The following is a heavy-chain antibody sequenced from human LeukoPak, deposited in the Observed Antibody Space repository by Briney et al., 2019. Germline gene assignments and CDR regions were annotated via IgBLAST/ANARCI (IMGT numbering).Heavy chain of an antibody. CDR3: TRAPHRYSYGPMNY. V-gene: IGHV3-49*04. J-gene: IGHJ4*02. CDR2: IRSKAYGGTT. Sequence: PGRSLRLSCTASGFTFGDYAMSWVRQAPGKGLEWVGSIRSKAYGGTTEYAASVKGRFTISRGDSKSIAYLQMNSLKTEDTAVYYCTRAPHRYSYGPMNYWGQGTLVTVSS. D-gene: IGHD5-18*01. CDR1: GFTFGDYA.